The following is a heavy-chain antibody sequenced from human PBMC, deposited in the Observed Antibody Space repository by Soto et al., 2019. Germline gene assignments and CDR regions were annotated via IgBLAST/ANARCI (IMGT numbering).Heavy chain of an antibody. V-gene: IGHV2-5*01. CDR1: GFSLITSGVV. CDR2: IYWNDDK. D-gene: IGHD6-13*01. Sequence: SGPTLVNPTQTLTLTCTFSGFSLITSGVVVGWIRQPPGNALEWLALIYWNDDKRYSPSLKSRLTITKDTSKNQVVLTMTNMDPVDTATYYCAHLVPSSSWPHYYYYYGMDVWGQGTTVTVSS. J-gene: IGHJ6*02. CDR3: AHLVPSSSWPHYYYYYGMDV.